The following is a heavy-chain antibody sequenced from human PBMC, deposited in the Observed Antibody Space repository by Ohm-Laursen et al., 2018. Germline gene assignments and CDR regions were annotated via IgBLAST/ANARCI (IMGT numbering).Heavy chain of an antibody. Sequence: SLRLSCAAPGFTFSDYYMNWIRQAPGKGLEWVSYISSSGNTIYYADSVKGRFTISRDNAKNSLYLQMNSLRSEDTAVYYCARGTARLRGKIDYFDYWGQGTLVTVSS. CDR3: ARGTARLRGKIDYFDY. CDR1: GFTFSDYY. J-gene: IGHJ4*02. V-gene: IGHV3-11*01. CDR2: ISSSGNTI. D-gene: IGHD2-15*01.